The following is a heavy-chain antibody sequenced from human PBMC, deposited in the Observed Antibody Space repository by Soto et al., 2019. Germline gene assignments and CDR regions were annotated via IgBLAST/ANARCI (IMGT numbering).Heavy chain of an antibody. D-gene: IGHD2-15*01. CDR1: GYTFTSYG. V-gene: IGHV1-18*01. J-gene: IGHJ3*02. Sequence: ASVQVSCKTSGYTFTSYGISWVRQAPGQGLEWMGWITTDKGKTTYAQKFQGRVTMTTDTSTSTAYMELRSLRSDDTAVYYCARVPWEAAPGRGAFDIWGQGTMVTVSS. CDR3: ARVPWEAAPGRGAFDI. CDR2: ITTDKGKT.